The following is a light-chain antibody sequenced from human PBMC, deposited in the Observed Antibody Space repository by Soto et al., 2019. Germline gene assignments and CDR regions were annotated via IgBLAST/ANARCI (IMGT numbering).Light chain of an antibody. CDR3: QQSRGFT. Sequence: DIQMTQSPSSLSASVGDRVTITCRASQSISSYLNWYQQKPGKAPKLLLYAASSLQSGVPSRFSGSGSGTDFTLTISSLQPEDFATYYCQQSRGFTFGPGTKVDIK. J-gene: IGKJ3*01. CDR2: AAS. CDR1: QSISSY. V-gene: IGKV1-39*01.